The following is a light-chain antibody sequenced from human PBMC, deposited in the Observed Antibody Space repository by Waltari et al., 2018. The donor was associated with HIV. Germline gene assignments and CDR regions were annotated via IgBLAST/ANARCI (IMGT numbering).Light chain of an antibody. CDR2: GAS. J-gene: IGKJ2*01. Sequence: IVMTQSPATFSVYPGQRASLSCSASQSVSSNLAWYQQKPGQAPRLLIYGASTRTTGIAPRFSGSGSETEFTLTINSLQSEDFAVYYCQQYNNWPPTFGQGTKLEIK. V-gene: IGKV3-15*01. CDR3: QQYNNWPPT. CDR1: QSVSSN.